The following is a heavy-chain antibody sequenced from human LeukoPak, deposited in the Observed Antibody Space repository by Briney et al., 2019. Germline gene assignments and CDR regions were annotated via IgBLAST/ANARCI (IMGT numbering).Heavy chain of an antibody. Sequence: GGSLTLSCAASGFIFSSYVMSWVRQAPGKGLEWVSAISGSGGSTYYADSVKGRFTISRDNSKNTLSLQMNSLRAEDTAIYYCAKLGSWFNNWFDPWGQGTLVAVSS. CDR2: ISGSGGST. J-gene: IGHJ5*02. CDR3: AKLGSWFNNWFDP. V-gene: IGHV3-23*01. D-gene: IGHD6-13*01. CDR1: GFIFSSYV.